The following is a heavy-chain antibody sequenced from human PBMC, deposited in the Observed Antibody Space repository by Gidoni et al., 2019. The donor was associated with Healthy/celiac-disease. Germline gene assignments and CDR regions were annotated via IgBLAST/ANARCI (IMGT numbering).Heavy chain of an antibody. D-gene: IGHD6-13*01. J-gene: IGHJ5*02. CDR2: INPNSGGT. Sequence: QVQLVQSGAEVKKPGASVKVSCKASGYTFTGYDMHWVRQAPGQGLEWMGWINPNSGGTNYAQKFQGRVTMTRDTSISTAYMELSRLRSDDTAVYYCAREDFIAAARDAENWFDPWGQGTLVTVSS. V-gene: IGHV1-2*02. CDR3: AREDFIAAARDAENWFDP. CDR1: GYTFTGYD.